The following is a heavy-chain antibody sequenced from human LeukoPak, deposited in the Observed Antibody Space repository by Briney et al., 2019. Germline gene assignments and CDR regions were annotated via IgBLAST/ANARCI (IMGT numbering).Heavy chain of an antibody. D-gene: IGHD2-2*02. J-gene: IGHJ4*02. V-gene: IGHV4-34*01. Sequence: SETLSLTCAVYGGSFSGYYWSWIRQPPGKGLEWIGETNHSGSTNYNPSLKSRVTISVDTSKNQFSLKLSSVTAADTAVYYCASLNCSSTSCYTEDFDYWGQGTLVTVSS. CDR3: ASLNCSSTSCYTEDFDY. CDR1: GGSFSGYY. CDR2: TNHSGST.